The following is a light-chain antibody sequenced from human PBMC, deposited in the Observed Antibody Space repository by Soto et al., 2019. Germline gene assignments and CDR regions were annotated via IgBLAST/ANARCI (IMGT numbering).Light chain of an antibody. CDR2: TDN. CDR1: SANIGITT. V-gene: IGLV1-44*01. Sequence: QSVLTQPPSASGTPGQRVTISCSGSSANIGITTVNWYQQVAGTAPKLLIYTDNQRPSGVPDRFSGSKSGTSASLAISGLQSEDEADYYCAAWDDSRNGLYVFGTGTKLTVL. CDR3: AAWDDSRNGLYV. J-gene: IGLJ1*01.